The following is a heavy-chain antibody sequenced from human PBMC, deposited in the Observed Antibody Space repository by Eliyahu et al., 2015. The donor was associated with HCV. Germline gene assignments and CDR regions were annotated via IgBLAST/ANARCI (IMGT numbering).Heavy chain of an antibody. D-gene: IGHD6-13*01. CDR1: GVSITSDYYY. CDR2: LHFRGGS. V-gene: IGHV4-30-4*01. J-gene: IGHJ6*03. CDR3: AREAAGDAFYYHMDV. Sequence: QVQLQESGPGLVMPSQTLPLTCAVSGVSITSDYYYWSWFRQPPGRGLELVWDLHFRGGSPYHPSLKSRVAISLDTSNNQFSLSLHSVTAADTAVYFCAREAAGDAFYYHMDVWGKGTTVTVSS.